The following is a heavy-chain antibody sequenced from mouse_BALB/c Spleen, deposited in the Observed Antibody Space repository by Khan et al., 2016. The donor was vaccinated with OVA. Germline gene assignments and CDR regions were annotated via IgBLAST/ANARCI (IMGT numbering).Heavy chain of an antibody. V-gene: IGHV2-6-5*01. CDR2: IWGGGST. CDR3: AKQIWSPYYGMDY. J-gene: IGHJ4*01. Sequence: QVQLQQSGPGLVAPSQSLSITCTVSGFSLTDHGVSWIRQPPGKGLEWLGVIWGGGSTYYNSVLKSRLNISKDNSKTQVFLKMNSLQTDDTAMYYCAKQIWSPYYGMDYWGQRTSVTVSS. D-gene: IGHD1-1*02. CDR1: GFSLTDHG.